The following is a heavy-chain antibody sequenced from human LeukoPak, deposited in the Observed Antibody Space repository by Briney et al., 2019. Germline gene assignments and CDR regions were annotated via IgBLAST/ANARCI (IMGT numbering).Heavy chain of an antibody. J-gene: IGHJ3*01. Sequence: PGGSLRLSCAASGFTFSDSAMTWVRQVPGEGLEWVSLISSSGGNTYYADSVKGRFTISRDNSKNTLYLQMNSLRVEDTAIYYCANDIQLSTWGRGTMVTVSS. D-gene: IGHD3-16*02. CDR3: ANDIQLST. V-gene: IGHV3-23*01. CDR1: GFTFSDSA. CDR2: ISSSGGNT.